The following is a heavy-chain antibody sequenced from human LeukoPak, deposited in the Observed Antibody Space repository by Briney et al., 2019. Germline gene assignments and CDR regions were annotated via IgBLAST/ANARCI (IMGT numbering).Heavy chain of an antibody. V-gene: IGHV1-8*03. CDR2: MNPNSGNT. CDR1: GYTFTSYD. D-gene: IGHD3-3*01. CDR3: ARGQRLRFLEWSRFIGDV. J-gene: IGHJ6*04. Sequence: ASVKVSCKASGYTFTSYDINWVRQATGQGLEWMGWMNPNSGNTGYAQKFQGRVTITRNTSINTAYMELSSLRSEDTAVYYCARGQRLRFLEWSRFIGDVWGKGTTVTVSS.